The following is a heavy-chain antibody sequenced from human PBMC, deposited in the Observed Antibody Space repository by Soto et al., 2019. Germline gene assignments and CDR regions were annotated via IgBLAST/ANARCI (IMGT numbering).Heavy chain of an antibody. CDR3: ARGGHVVVVTAALDY. V-gene: IGHV1-46*01. CDR2: VNPSGGHT. Sequence: QVQLMQSGAEVKKPGASVKVSCKASGDTFTDYYIHWVRQAPGQGLEWMGTVNPSGGHTTYAQNFRGRLPMTRDTSTSTLYMELTSLTSDDTAVYYCARGGHVVVVTAALDYWGQGTLVTVSS. J-gene: IGHJ4*02. CDR1: GDTFTDYY. D-gene: IGHD2-21*02.